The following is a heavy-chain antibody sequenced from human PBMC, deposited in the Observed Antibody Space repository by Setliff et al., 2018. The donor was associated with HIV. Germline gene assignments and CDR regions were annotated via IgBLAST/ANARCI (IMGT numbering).Heavy chain of an antibody. V-gene: IGHV4-39*01. CDR2: IYHNGNT. D-gene: IGHD6-19*01. CDR1: GGPITSNTYF. J-gene: IGHJ4*02. Sequence: SETLSLTCSVSGGPITSNTYFWDWIRQAPGKGLEWIGSIYHNGNTYYNPSLKSRVSISVDTSKRQFSLKLTSVTAGDSALYYCARRRGQKATGWYYFDFRGQGALVTVSS. CDR3: ARRRGQKATGWYYFDF.